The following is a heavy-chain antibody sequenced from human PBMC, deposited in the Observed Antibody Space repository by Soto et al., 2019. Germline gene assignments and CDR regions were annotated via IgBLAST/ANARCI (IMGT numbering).Heavy chain of an antibody. Sequence: ASVKVSCKASGYTFTGYYMHWVRQAPGQGLEWMGWINPNSGGTNYAQKFQGRVTMTRDTSISTAYMELSRLRSDDTAVYYCARDPEYWGGDCYSFYYYYYGMDVWGQGTTVTVSS. D-gene: IGHD2-21*02. CDR2: INPNSGGT. CDR3: ARDPEYWGGDCYSFYYYYYGMDV. CDR1: GYTFTGYY. V-gene: IGHV1-2*02. J-gene: IGHJ6*02.